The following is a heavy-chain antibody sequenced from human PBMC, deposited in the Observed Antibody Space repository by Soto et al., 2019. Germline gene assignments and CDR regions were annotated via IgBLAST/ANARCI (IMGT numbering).Heavy chain of an antibody. CDR3: ARLEGLATISYYFDF. CDR1: NDSINSDKYY. J-gene: IGHJ4*02. V-gene: IGHV4-39*01. Sequence: SDTLSLTFSVSNDSINSDKYYWVLISHPPWKGLEWIGSIYYRGNAYYNPSLQTRVTISLDKSKSQFSPKLNSVTAADSAVYFCARLEGLATISYYFDFWGPGALVTVSS. D-gene: IGHD3-9*01. CDR2: IYYRGNA.